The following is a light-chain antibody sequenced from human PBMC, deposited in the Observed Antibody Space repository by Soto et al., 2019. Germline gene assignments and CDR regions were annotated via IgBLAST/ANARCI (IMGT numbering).Light chain of an antibody. J-gene: IGLJ3*02. CDR3: GTWDSSLSGGV. CDR2: ENN. V-gene: IGLV1-51*02. Sequence: QSVLTQPPSVSAAPGQKVTISCSGSSSNIGNNYVSWYQQLPGTAPKLLIYENNKRPSGIPDRFSGSKSGTSATLGITGLQTGDEADYYCGTWDSSLSGGVFGVGTKLTVL. CDR1: SSNIGNNY.